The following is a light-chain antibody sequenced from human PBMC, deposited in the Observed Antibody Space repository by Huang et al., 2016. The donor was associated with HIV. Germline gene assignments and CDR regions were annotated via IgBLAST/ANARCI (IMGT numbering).Light chain of an antibody. CDR2: GAY. Sequence: EIVLTQSPGTLSLSPGERATLSCRANQTVRNSYLAWYQQKPGQVPRLLIYGAYNRAGGSPDRFSGSQSGTDFTLAISRLEPEDFAVYHCQQYGSSPRTFGQGTKLEIK. V-gene: IGKV3-20*01. J-gene: IGKJ2*01. CDR1: QTVRNSY. CDR3: QQYGSSPRT.